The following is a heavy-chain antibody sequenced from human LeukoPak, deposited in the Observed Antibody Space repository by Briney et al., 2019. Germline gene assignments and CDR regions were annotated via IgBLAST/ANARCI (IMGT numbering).Heavy chain of an antibody. CDR1: GYSFTSYW. V-gene: IGHV5-51*01. Sequence: GESLKISCKGSGYSFTSYWIAWVRQMPGKGLEWMGIIYPGDSDTRYSPSFQGQVTISADKSIGTAYLQWSSLKALDTALYYCARGKQQLVELDYWGQGTLVTVSS. D-gene: IGHD6-13*01. CDR3: ARGKQQLVELDY. J-gene: IGHJ4*02. CDR2: IYPGDSDT.